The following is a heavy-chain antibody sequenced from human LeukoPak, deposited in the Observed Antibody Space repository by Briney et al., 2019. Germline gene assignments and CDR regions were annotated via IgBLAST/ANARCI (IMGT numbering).Heavy chain of an antibody. CDR2: IYTSGST. CDR3: ARQTGSGLFILP. Sequence: SETLSLTCSVSGGSISSYYWSWIRQPAGKGLEWIGRIYTSGSTNYNPSLKSRVTMSVDTSKNQFSLRLTSVTAADTAVYYCARQTGSGLFILPGGQGTLVTVSS. V-gene: IGHV4-4*07. J-gene: IGHJ4*02. CDR1: GGSISSYY. D-gene: IGHD3/OR15-3a*01.